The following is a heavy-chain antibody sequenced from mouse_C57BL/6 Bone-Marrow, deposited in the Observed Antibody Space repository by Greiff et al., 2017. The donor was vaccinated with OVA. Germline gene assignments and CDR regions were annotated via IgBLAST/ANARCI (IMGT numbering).Heavy chain of an antibody. CDR1: GYTFTDYY. CDR2: INPYNGGT. Sequence: VQLQQSGPVLVKPGASVKMSCKASGYTFTDYYMNWVKQSHGKSLEWIGVINPYNGGTSYNQKFKGKATLTVDKSSSTAYMELNSLTSEDSAVYYCARVYSNYVDWFAYWGQGTLVTVSA. J-gene: IGHJ3*01. D-gene: IGHD2-5*01. V-gene: IGHV1-19*01. CDR3: ARVYSNYVDWFAY.